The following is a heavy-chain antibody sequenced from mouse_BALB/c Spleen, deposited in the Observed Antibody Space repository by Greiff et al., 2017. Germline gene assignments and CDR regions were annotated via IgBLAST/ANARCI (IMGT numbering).Heavy chain of an antibody. CDR2: ISSGGSYT. Sequence: EVQVVESGGDLVKPGGSLKLSCAASGFTFSSYGMSWVRQTPDKRLEWVATISSGGSYTYSSDSVKGRFSISRDNANNTQYLQMSSLKSEDTTMYYCTRQRDYYGPWGQGTTLTVSS. D-gene: IGHD1-2*01. CDR3: TRQRDYYGP. CDR1: GFTFSSYG. V-gene: IGHV5-6*01. J-gene: IGHJ2*01.